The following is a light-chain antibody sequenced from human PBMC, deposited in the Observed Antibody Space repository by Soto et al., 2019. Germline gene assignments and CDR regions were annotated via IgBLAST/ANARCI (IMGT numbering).Light chain of an antibody. CDR3: QPLNSYPFT. Sequence: DIQLTQSPSFLSASVGDRVTITCRASQGISSCLAWYQQKPGKAPKLLIYAASTLQSGVPSRFSGSESGTEVTLTISSRQPEDFATYDCQPLNSYPFTGGGGTKVEIK. V-gene: IGKV1-9*01. CDR2: AAS. J-gene: IGKJ4*02. CDR1: QGISSC.